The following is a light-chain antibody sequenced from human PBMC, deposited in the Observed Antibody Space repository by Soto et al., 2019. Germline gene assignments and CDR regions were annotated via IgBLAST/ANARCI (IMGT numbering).Light chain of an antibody. V-gene: IGLV1-44*01. J-gene: IGLJ2*01. CDR3: SAWDDSLVVV. Sequence: QSVPTQPPSASGTPGQTVTISCSGSSSNIGSNSVNWFQHLPGAVPKLLIFSNHQRPSGVPDRFSGSKSGTSASLAISGLQTEDEADYYCSAWDDSLVVVFGGGTKLTVL. CDR1: SSNIGSNS. CDR2: SNH.